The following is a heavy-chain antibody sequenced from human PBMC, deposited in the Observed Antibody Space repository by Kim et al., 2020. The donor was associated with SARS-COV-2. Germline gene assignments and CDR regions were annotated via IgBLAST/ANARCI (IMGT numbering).Heavy chain of an antibody. CDR1: GGSISSYY. D-gene: IGHD2-8*01. J-gene: IGHJ4*02. Sequence: SETLSLTCTVSGGSISSYYWSWIRQPPGKGLEWIGYIYYSGSTNYNPSLKSRVTISVDTSKNQFSLKLSSVTAADTAVYYCARGGGVGYCTNGVCYPFDYWGQGTLVTVSS. V-gene: IGHV4-59*13. CDR3: ARGGGVGYCTNGVCYPFDY. CDR2: IYYSGST.